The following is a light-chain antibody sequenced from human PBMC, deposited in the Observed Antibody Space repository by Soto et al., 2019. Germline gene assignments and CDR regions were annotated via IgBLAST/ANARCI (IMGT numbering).Light chain of an antibody. CDR2: DAS. V-gene: IGKV1-33*01. Sequence: DIQITHSPSSLSASVLYRVTITCQASQDISNYLNWYQQKPGKAPKLLIYDASNLETGAPSRFSGSGSGTDFTFTISSLQPEDIATYYCQQYDNLPLTFGGGTKVDI. J-gene: IGKJ4*01. CDR3: QQYDNLPLT. CDR1: QDISNY.